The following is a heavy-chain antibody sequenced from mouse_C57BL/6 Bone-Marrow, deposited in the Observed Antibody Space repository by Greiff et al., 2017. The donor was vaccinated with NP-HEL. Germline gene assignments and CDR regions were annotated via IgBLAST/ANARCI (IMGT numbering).Heavy chain of an antibody. J-gene: IGHJ2*01. CDR2: INPSSGYT. D-gene: IGHD1-1*01. CDR1: GYTFTSYT. V-gene: IGHV1-4*01. CDR3: ARWYYDYFDY. Sequence: VQLQESGAELARPGASVKMSCKASGYTFTSYTMHWVKQRPGQGLEWIGYINPSSGYTKYNQKFKDKATLTADKSSSTAYMQLSSRTSEDSAVYYCARWYYDYFDYWGQGTTLTVSS.